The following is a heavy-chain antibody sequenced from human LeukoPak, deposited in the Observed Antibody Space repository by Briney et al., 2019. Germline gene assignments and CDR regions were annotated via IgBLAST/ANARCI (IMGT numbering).Heavy chain of an antibody. CDR3: EKRYTRGDVGYYYYMDV. CDR1: GFTFSSYA. CDR2: ISGSGGST. D-gene: IGHD2-2*03. V-gene: IGHV3-23*01. J-gene: IGHJ6*03. Sequence: PGGSLRLSCAASGFTFSSYAMSWVRQAPGKGLEWVSAISGSGGSTYYADSVKGRFTISRDNSKNTLYLQMNSLRAEDTAVYYCEKRYTRGDVGYYYYMDVWGKGTTVTVSS.